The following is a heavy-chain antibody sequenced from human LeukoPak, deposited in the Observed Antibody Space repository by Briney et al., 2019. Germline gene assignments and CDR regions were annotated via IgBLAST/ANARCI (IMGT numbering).Heavy chain of an antibody. CDR1: GYTFTTYY. V-gene: IGHV1-46*01. J-gene: IGHJ6*02. Sequence: ASVKVSCKASGYTFTTYYIHWVRQAPGQGLEWLGIINPSGGSPTYAQKFQGRVTMTRDTSTSTVYMELSSLRSDDTAVYYCARVGGYPYYYYYGMDVWGQGTTVTVSS. D-gene: IGHD3-16*01. CDR3: ARVGGYPYYYYYGMDV. CDR2: INPSGGSP.